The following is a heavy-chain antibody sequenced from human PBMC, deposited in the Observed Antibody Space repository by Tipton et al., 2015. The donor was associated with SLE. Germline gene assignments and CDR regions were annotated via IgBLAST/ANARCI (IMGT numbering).Heavy chain of an antibody. Sequence: SLRLSCAASGFTFHNYWMHWVRQAPGKGLVWVSRLSTDGIVTTYADSVKGRLTISSDNAKNTLYLQMRSLRVEDTGIYDCARAPTISVAGTTDPFGMDVWGPGTRVTVSS. D-gene: IGHD6-19*01. J-gene: IGHJ6*02. CDR1: GFTFHNYW. V-gene: IGHV3-74*01. CDR3: ARAPTISVAGTTDPFGMDV. CDR2: LSTDGIVT.